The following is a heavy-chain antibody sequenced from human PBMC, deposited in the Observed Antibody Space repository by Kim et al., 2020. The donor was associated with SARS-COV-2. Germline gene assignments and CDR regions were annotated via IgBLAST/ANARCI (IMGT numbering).Heavy chain of an antibody. J-gene: IGHJ2*01. CDR2: IYYSGTT. CDR1: GCSISSSSYY. V-gene: IGHV4-39*01. CDR3: ARSTNYNSSGYRYFDL. Sequence: SETLSLTCTVSGCSISSSSYYWVWIRQPPGMGLEWIGSIYYSGTTYYNPSPESRLTMSVDTSKKQFSLKQISVTAADTAVYYCARSTNYNSSGYRYFDL. D-gene: IGHD3-22*01.